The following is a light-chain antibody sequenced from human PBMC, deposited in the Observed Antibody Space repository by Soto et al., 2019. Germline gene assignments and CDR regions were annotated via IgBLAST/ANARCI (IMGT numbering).Light chain of an antibody. J-gene: IGLJ3*02. V-gene: IGLV1-47*02. CDR3: AAWDDSLSGPHWV. Sequence: QSVLTQPPSASGTPGQRVTISCSGSSSNIGSYYVYWYQQLPGTAPKVLIYSNNQRPSGVPDRFSGSKSGTSASLAISGLRSEDEADYYCAAWDDSLSGPHWVFGGGTKVTVL. CDR2: SNN. CDR1: SSNIGSYY.